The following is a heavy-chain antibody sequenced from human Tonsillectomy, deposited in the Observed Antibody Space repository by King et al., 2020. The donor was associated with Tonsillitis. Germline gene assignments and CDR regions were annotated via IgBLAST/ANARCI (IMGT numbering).Heavy chain of an antibody. D-gene: IGHD3-10*01. V-gene: IGHV3-66*01. CDR3: ARGPGSPYYYGMDV. CDR1: GFTVSSNY. CDR2: IYSGGST. J-gene: IGHJ6*02. Sequence: VQLVESGGGLVQPGGSLRLSCAASGFTVSSNYMNWVRQAPGKGLDWVSVIYSGGSTYYADSVKGRFTISRDNSKNTVYLQMNSLRAEDTAAYYCARGPGSPYYYGMDVWGQGTTVTVSS.